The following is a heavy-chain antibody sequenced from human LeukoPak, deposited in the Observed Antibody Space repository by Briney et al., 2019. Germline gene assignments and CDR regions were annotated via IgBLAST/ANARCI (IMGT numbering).Heavy chain of an antibody. CDR2: ISSDGSNT. CDR1: GFTVSSFW. D-gene: IGHD3-10*01. V-gene: IGHV3-74*01. Sequence: GGSLRLSCAASGFTVSSFWMHWVRKAPGKGLVWVSRISSDGSNTYYADSVKGRFTISRDTAMNTLYLHMHSLREEDTANYYCTRGRGAYGWFDPWGQGTQVTVSS. J-gene: IGHJ5*02. CDR3: TRGRGAYGWFDP.